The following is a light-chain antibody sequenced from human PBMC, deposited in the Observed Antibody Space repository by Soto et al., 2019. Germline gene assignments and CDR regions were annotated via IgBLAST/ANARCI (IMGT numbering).Light chain of an antibody. CDR3: QQSYSTPLT. CDR2: AAS. V-gene: IGKV1-39*01. Sequence: DIQLTQSPSSLSASVGDRVTITCRASQSIRSYLNWYQQKPGKAPKLLIYAASSLQTGVSSRFSGSGSGTDFTLTISSLQPEDFATYYCQQSYSTPLTFGGGTKVDIK. CDR1: QSIRSY. J-gene: IGKJ4*01.